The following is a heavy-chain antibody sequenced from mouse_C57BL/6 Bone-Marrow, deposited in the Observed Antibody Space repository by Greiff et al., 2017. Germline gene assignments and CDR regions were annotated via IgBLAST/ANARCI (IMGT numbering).Heavy chain of an antibody. J-gene: IGHJ3*01. CDR1: GFSFNTYA. D-gene: IGHD1-1*01. V-gene: IGHV10-1*01. CDR3: VRQKYGSETWFAY. Sequence: EVQLVESGGGLVQPKGSLKLSCAASGFSFNTYAMNWVRQAPGKGLEWVARIRSKSNNYATYYADSVKDRFTISRDDSERMLYLQMNNLKTEDTAMYYCVRQKYGSETWFAYWGQGTLVPVSA. CDR2: IRSKSNNYAT.